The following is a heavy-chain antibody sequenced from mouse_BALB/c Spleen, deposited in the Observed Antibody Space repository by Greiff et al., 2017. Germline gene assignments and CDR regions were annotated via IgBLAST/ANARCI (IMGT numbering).Heavy chain of an antibody. CDR1: GYTFTSYW. J-gene: IGHJ3*01. CDR3: AKYGGTTMITTGTRFAY. Sequence: VQLQQSGAELAKPGASVKMSCKASGYTFTSYWMHWVKQRPGQGLEWIGYINPSTGYTEYNQKFKDKATLTADKSSSTAYMQLSSLTSEDSAVYYCAKYGGTTMITTGTRFAYWGQGTLVTVSA. CDR2: INPSTGYT. V-gene: IGHV1-7*01. D-gene: IGHD2-4*01.